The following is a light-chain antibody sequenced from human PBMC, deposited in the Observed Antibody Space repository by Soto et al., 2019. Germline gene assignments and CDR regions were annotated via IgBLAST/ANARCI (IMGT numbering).Light chain of an antibody. J-gene: IGKJ3*01. CDR1: QGISNY. CDR2: AAS. V-gene: IGKV1-27*01. CDR3: QKYKSVTL. Sequence: DIQMTQSPSSLSASVGDRVTITCRASQGISNYIAWYQQKPGKAPKLLIYAASTLQSGVPSRFSVSGSGTDFTLTISSLQPEVVATYSFQKYKSVTLFGPGTKGDIK.